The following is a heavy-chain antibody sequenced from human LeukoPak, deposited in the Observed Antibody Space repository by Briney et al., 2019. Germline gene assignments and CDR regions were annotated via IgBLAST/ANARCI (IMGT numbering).Heavy chain of an antibody. CDR1: GFTFDDYA. CDR3: ARDAYYDFWSGYPRYFDY. CDR2: IKQDGSEE. Sequence: PGRSLRLSCAASGFTFDDYAMNWVRQAPGKGLEWVANIKQDGSEEYYVDSVKGRFTISTDNAKNSLYLQMNSLRAEDTAVYYCARDAYYDFWSGYPRYFDYWGQGTLVTVSS. J-gene: IGHJ4*02. D-gene: IGHD3-3*01. V-gene: IGHV3-7*01.